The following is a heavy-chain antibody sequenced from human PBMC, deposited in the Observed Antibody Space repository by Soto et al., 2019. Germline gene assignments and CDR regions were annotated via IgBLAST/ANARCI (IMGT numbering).Heavy chain of an antibody. Sequence: ASVKVSCKASGYTFTGYYMHWVRQAPGQGLEWMGWINPNSGGTNYAQKFQGWVTMTRDTSISTAYMELSRLRSDDTAVYYCARGGGYDYHYYYYGMDVWGQGTTVTV. V-gene: IGHV1-2*04. CDR2: INPNSGGT. CDR3: ARGGGYDYHYYYYGMDV. CDR1: GYTFTGYY. J-gene: IGHJ6*02. D-gene: IGHD5-12*01.